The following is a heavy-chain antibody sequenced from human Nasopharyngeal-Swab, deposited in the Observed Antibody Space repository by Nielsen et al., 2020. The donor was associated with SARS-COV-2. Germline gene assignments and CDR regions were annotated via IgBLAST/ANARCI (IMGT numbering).Heavy chain of an antibody. CDR2: INHSGST. D-gene: IGHD5-12*01. V-gene: IGHV4-34*01. Sequence: RRESPGKGLEWIGEINHSGSTNYNPSLKSRVTISVDTSKNQFSLKLSSVTAADTAVYYCARGNRGYSGEINRFDPWGQGTLVTVSS. J-gene: IGHJ5*02. CDR3: ARGNRGYSGEINRFDP.